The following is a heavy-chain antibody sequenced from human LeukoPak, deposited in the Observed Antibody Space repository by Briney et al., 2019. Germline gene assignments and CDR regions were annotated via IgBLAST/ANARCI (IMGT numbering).Heavy chain of an antibody. V-gene: IGHV4-61*02. CDR1: GGSISSGSYY. CDR3: ARGTGEGDSSGIDDAFDI. Sequence: SETLSLTCTVSGGSISSGSYYWSWIRQPAGKGLEWIGRIYTSGSTNYNPSLKSRVTISVDTSKNQFSLKLSSVTAADTAVYYCARGTGEGDSSGIDDAFDIWGQGTIVTVSS. CDR2: IYTSGST. J-gene: IGHJ3*02. D-gene: IGHD3-22*01.